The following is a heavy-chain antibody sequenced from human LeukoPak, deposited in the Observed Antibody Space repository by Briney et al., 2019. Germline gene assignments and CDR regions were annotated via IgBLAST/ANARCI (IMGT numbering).Heavy chain of an antibody. V-gene: IGHV3-30-3*01. J-gene: IGHJ3*02. CDR3: GWTFSSGYFDAFDI. D-gene: IGHD3-22*01. Sequence: GGSLRLSCPAPGFTFNSYSMHWVRQAPGKGLEWVTAISDDETYKFYADSVKGRFTISRDNSKNTLYLQMNSLRAEDTAVYYCGWTFSSGYFDAFDIWGQGTMVTVSS. CDR1: GFTFNSYS. CDR2: ISDDETYK.